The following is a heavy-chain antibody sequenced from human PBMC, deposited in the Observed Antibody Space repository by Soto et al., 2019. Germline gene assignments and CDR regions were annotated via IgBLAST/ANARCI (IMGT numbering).Heavy chain of an antibody. J-gene: IGHJ6*02. Sequence: SETLSLTCTVSGGSISSSSYYWGWIRQPPGKGLEWIGSIYYSGSTYYNPSLKSRVTISVDTSKNQFSLKLSSVTAADTAVYYCARPYSSSWYRAGYYGMDVWGQGTTVTVSS. CDR3: ARPYSSSWYRAGYYGMDV. CDR1: GGSISSSSYY. V-gene: IGHV4-39*01. CDR2: IYYSGST. D-gene: IGHD6-13*01.